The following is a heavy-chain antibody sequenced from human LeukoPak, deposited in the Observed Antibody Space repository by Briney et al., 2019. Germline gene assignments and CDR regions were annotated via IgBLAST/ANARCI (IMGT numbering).Heavy chain of an antibody. J-gene: IGHJ4*02. CDR1: GFTFSSYS. D-gene: IGHD3-10*01. CDR2: ISSSSSYI. CDR3: ARDYYGSGGFDY. V-gene: IGHV3-21*01. Sequence: GGSLRLSCAASGFTFSSYSMNWVRQAPGKGLEWVSSISSSSSYIYYADSAKGRFTISRDNAKNSLYLQMNSLRAEDTAVYYCARDYYGSGGFDYWGQGTLVTVSS.